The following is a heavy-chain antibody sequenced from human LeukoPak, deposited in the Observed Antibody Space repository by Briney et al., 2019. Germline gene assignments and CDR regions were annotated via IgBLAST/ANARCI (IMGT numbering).Heavy chain of an antibody. CDR2: ISSSSSYI. V-gene: IGHV3-21*01. D-gene: IGHD3-9*01. Sequence: GGSLRLSCAASGFTFSSYSMNWVRQAPGKGLEWVSSISSSSSYIYYADSVKGRFTISRDNAKNSLYLQMNSLRAEDTAVYYCARGVYDILTGLYYFDTWGQGPLVTVS. CDR3: ARGVYDILTGLYYFDT. J-gene: IGHJ4*02. CDR1: GFTFSSYS.